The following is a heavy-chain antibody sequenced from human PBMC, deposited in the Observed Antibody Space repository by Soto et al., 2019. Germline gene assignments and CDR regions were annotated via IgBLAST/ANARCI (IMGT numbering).Heavy chain of an antibody. J-gene: IGHJ3*02. V-gene: IGHV4-59*12. Sequence: PSETLSLTCTVSGTSISNYYWNWIRQPPGKGLEWIGYIYHSGSTNYNPSLKSRVTISVDRSKNQFSLKLSSVTAADTAVYYCARDSGSDAFDIWGQGTMVTVSS. CDR2: IYHSGST. CDR3: ARDSGSDAFDI. D-gene: IGHD3-22*01. CDR1: GTSISNYY.